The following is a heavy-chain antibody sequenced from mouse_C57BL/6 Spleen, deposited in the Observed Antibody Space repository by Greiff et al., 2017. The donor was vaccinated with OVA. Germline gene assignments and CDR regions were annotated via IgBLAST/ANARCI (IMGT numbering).Heavy chain of an antibody. D-gene: IGHD2-3*01. CDR3: ARGDGYGLYFDY. CDR2: IYPGDGDT. V-gene: IGHV1-82*01. CDR1: GYAFRSSW. J-gene: IGHJ2*01. Sequence: QVQLQQSGPELVKPGASVKISCKASGYAFRSSWMHLVKQRPGKGLAWIGRIYPGDGDTNYNGKFKGKVTLAADKSSSTAYMQLSSLTSEYSAVCFGARGDGYGLYFDYWGQGTPRTVSS.